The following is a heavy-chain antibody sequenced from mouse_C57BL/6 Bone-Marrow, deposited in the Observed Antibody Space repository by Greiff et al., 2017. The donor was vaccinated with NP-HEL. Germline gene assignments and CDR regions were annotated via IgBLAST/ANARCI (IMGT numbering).Heavy chain of an antibody. CDR2: IDPENGDT. V-gene: IGHV14-4*01. J-gene: IGHJ2*01. CDR1: GFNIKDDY. D-gene: IGHD1-1*01. CDR3: TTVYYCGSSWGNYFDY. Sequence: VQLQQSGAELVRPGASVKLSCTASGFNIKDDYMHWVKQRPEQGLEWIGWIDPENGDTEYASKFQGKATITADTSSNTAYLQLSSLTSEDTAVYYCTTVYYCGSSWGNYFDYWGQGTTLTVSS.